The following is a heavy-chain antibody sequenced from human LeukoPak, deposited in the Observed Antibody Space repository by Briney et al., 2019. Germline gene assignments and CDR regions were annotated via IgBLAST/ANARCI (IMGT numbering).Heavy chain of an antibody. CDR2: MNPNSGNT. D-gene: IGHD2-21*01. CDR1: GYTFTSYD. V-gene: IGHV1-8*01. CDR3: ARAAYWLWSYYYYYGMDV. Sequence: GASVKVSCKASGYTFTSYDINWVRQATGQGLEWMGWMNPNSGNTGYAQKFQGRVTMTRNTSISTAYMELSSLRSEDTAVYYCARAAYWLWSYYYYYGMDVWGQGTTVTVSS. J-gene: IGHJ6*02.